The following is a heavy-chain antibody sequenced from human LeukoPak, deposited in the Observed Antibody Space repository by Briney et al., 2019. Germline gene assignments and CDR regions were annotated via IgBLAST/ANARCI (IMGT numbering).Heavy chain of an antibody. D-gene: IGHD4-23*01. CDR1: GFTFDDYA. V-gene: IGHV3-9*03. Sequence: GRSLRLSCAASGFTFDDYAMHWVRQAPGKGLEWVSSISWNSGSIGYEDSVKGRFTISRDNAKNSLYLQMNSLRAEDMALYYCAKDTGGKLDYWGQGTLVTVSS. J-gene: IGHJ4*02. CDR2: ISWNSGSI. CDR3: AKDTGGKLDY.